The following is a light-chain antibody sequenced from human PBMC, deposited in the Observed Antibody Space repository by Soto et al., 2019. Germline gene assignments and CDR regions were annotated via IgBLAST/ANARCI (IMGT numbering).Light chain of an antibody. V-gene: IGKV3D-20*02. CDR1: QSVTSNF. CDR3: QQRSNWPIT. Sequence: EIVLTQSPGTLSFSPGERATLSCRASQSVTSNFLAWYRQKPGQAPRLLIYGASSRATGIPDRFSGSGSGTDFTLTISRLEPEDFALYYCQQRSNWPITFGQGTRLEI. J-gene: IGKJ5*01. CDR2: GAS.